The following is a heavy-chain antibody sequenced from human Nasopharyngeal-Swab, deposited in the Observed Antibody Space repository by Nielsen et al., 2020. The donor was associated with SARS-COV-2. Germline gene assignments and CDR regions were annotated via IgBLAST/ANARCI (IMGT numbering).Heavy chain of an antibody. V-gene: IGHV4-59*08. Sequence: SETLSLTCTVSGGSISGFYWSWIRQLPGKGLEWIGYISDSGSTIYNPSLRSRVTISVDTSKNQFSLDLSSVTAADTAVYYCVRHKLVGNNPDWFDPWGQGTLVTVSS. D-gene: IGHD1-26*01. CDR3: VRHKLVGNNPDWFDP. CDR1: GGSISGFY. CDR2: ISDSGST. J-gene: IGHJ5*02.